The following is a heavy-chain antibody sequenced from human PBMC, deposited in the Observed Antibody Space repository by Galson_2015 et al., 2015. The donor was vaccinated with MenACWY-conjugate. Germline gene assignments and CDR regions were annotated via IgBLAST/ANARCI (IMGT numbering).Heavy chain of an antibody. D-gene: IGHD1-26*01. CDR1: GFIFNTYW. V-gene: IGHV3-74*01. CDR2: INPGGSST. Sequence: SLRLSCAASGFIFNTYWMHSVRQAPGKGLVWVSRINPGGSSTTYADSVKDRFTISRDNAKNTLYLQMNSLRPEDTAVFYCAKSRGASFYFDSWGQGTLVTVSS. J-gene: IGHJ4*02. CDR3: AKSRGASFYFDS.